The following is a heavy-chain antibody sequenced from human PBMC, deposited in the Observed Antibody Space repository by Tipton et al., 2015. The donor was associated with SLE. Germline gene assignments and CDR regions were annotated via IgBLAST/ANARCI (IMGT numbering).Heavy chain of an antibody. V-gene: IGHV3-9*01. Sequence: SLRLFCAASGFTFSTYSMNWVRQAPGKGLEWVAGISWNGRTKGYADSVKGRFSISRDNAKNSLSLQMISLRTEDTAVFYCAREGLSGYEQGFDYWGQGTLVTVSS. J-gene: IGHJ4*02. CDR3: AREGLSGYEQGFDY. D-gene: IGHD5-12*01. CDR1: GFTFSTYS. CDR2: ISWNGRTK.